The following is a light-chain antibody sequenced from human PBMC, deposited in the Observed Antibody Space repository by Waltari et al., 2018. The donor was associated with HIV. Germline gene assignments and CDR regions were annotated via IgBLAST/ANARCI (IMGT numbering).Light chain of an antibody. Sequence: QPVLTQPPSVSAAPGRSVTITCSGSTSNIETTYVSWYHQIPGTAPKLLIYDNNKRPAGIPERFSGSKSATSATLGITGLQTGDEAEYFCGTWDSSLNTPVFGGGSRLTVL. J-gene: IGLJ2*01. V-gene: IGLV1-51*01. CDR1: TSNIETTY. CDR3: GTWDSSLNTPV. CDR2: DNN.